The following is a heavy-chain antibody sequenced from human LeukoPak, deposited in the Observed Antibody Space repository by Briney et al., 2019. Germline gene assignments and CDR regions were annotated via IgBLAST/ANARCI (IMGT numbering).Heavy chain of an antibody. D-gene: IGHD6-19*01. Sequence: GGSLRLSCAASGFTFSDYYMSWIRQAPGKGLEWVSYISSSCSTIYYADSVKGRFTISRDNAKNSLYLQMNSLRAEDTAVYYCARDLSGWQGSHNWFDPWGQGTLVTVSS. CDR1: GFTFSDYY. V-gene: IGHV3-11*01. J-gene: IGHJ5*02. CDR3: ARDLSGWQGSHNWFDP. CDR2: ISSSCSTI.